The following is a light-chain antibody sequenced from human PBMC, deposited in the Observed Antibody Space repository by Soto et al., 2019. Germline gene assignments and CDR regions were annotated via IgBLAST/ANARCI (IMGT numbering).Light chain of an antibody. Sequence: DIVMTQSPDSLAVSLGERATINCKSSQSVLYSSNNKNYLAWYQQKPGQPPKLLIYWAYTRDSGVTDRFSGSGSGTDFTLTISSLQAEDVAVYYCQQYYSSPLTFRGGTKVDIK. V-gene: IGKV4-1*01. CDR1: QSVLYSSNNKNY. CDR2: WAY. J-gene: IGKJ4*01. CDR3: QQYYSSPLT.